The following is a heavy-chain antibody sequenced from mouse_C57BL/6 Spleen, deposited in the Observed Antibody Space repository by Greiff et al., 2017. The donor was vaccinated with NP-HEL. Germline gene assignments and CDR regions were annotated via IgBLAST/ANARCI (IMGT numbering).Heavy chain of an antibody. CDR3: ARTLTGPGWYFDV. J-gene: IGHJ1*03. CDR2: ISSGSSTI. D-gene: IGHD4-1*01. V-gene: IGHV5-17*01. CDR1: GFTFSDYG. Sequence: EVMLVESGGGLVKPGGSLKLSCAASGFTFSDYGMHWVRQAPEKGLEWVAYISSGSSTIYYADTVKGRFTISRDNAKNTLFLQMTSLRSEDTAMYYCARTLTGPGWYFDVWGTGTTVTVAS.